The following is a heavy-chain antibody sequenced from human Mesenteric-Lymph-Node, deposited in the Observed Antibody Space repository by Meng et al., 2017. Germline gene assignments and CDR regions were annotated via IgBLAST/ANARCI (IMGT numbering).Heavy chain of an antibody. Sequence: EVQLVESGGGLVKPGGSLRLSCAASGFTFSSYSMNWVCQAPGKGLEWVSYISSNSYYISYADSVKGRFPISRDNAKNSVYLQMNSLRAEDTAVYYCAEGSGSYAVAYWGQGTLVTVSS. J-gene: IGHJ4*02. CDR3: AEGSGSYAVAY. D-gene: IGHD1-26*01. CDR2: ISSNSYYI. V-gene: IGHV3-21*01. CDR1: GFTFSSYS.